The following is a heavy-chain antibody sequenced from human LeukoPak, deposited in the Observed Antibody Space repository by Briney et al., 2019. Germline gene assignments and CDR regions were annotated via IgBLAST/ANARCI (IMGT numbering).Heavy chain of an antibody. V-gene: IGHV3-23*01. Sequence: GGSLRLSCAASGFTFRNYAGSWVRQAPGKGLEWVSAISGSGGSTYYADSVKGRFTISRDNSKNTLYLQMNSLRAEDTAVYYCAKITRRIRYYYMDVWGKGTTVTVSS. CDR3: AKITRRIRYYYMDV. J-gene: IGHJ6*03. D-gene: IGHD2-15*01. CDR2: ISGSGGST. CDR1: GFTFRNYA.